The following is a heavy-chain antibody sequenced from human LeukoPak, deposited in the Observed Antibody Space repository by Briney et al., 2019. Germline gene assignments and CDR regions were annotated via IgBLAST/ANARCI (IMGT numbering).Heavy chain of an antibody. J-gene: IGHJ3*02. V-gene: IGHV3-15*01. CDR1: GFTFSNAW. D-gene: IGHD2-2*01. CDR3: TTDWGGGMVVPAAILDAFDI. Sequence: GGSLRLSCAASGFTFSNAWMSWVRQAPGKGLEWVGRIKSKTDGGTTDYAAPVKGRFTISRDDSKNTLYLQMNSLKTEDTAVYYCTTDWGGGMVVPAAILDAFDIWGQGTMVTVSS. CDR2: IKSKTDGGTT.